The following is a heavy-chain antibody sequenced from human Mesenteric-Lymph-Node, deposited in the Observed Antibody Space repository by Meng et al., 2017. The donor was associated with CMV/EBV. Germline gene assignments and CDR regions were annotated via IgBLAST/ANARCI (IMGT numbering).Heavy chain of an antibody. D-gene: IGHD3-10*01. Sequence: SLSLTCTVSGGSISSGDYYWSWIRQPPGKGLEWIGYIHYSGNAYYNPSLKSRINISVDTSNNQFSLKLSSVTAADTAVYYCARDGDYFGSGTYHYWGQGTLVTVSS. J-gene: IGHJ4*02. CDR3: ARDGDYFGSGTYHY. V-gene: IGHV4-30-4*08. CDR1: GGSISSGDYY. CDR2: IHYSGNA.